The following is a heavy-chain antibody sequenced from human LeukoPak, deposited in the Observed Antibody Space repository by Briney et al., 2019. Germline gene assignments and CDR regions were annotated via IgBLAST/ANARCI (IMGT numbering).Heavy chain of an antibody. CDR2: INHTGST. Sequence: KPSETLSLTCAVYGGSFSGYYWSWIRQPPGKGLEWIGEINHTGSTNYNPSLKSRVTISVDTSKNQFSLKLSSVTAADTAVYYCARSAGTTYYYYYYMDVWGKGTTVTVSS. CDR3: ARSAGTTYYYYYYMDV. D-gene: IGHD1-1*01. J-gene: IGHJ6*03. V-gene: IGHV4-34*01. CDR1: GGSFSGYY.